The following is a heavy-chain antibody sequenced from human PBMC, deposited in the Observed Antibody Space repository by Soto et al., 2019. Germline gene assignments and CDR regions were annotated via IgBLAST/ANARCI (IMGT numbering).Heavy chain of an antibody. Sequence: EVQLLESGGGLVQPGGSLRLSCAASGFTFSSYAMSWVRQAPGKGLEWVSAISGSGGSTYYADSVKGRFTISRDNSKTTLYLQMNSLRAEDTAVYYCAKDPHMRIAVAAHYYFDYWGQGTLVTVSS. D-gene: IGHD6-19*01. J-gene: IGHJ4*02. CDR3: AKDPHMRIAVAAHYYFDY. CDR1: GFTFSSYA. V-gene: IGHV3-23*01. CDR2: ISGSGGST.